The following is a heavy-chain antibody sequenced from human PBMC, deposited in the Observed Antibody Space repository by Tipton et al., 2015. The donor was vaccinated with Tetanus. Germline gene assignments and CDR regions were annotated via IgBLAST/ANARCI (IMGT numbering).Heavy chain of an antibody. Sequence: SLRLSCAVSGFTFSSYWMTWVRQAPGKGLEWVSSISSSSRYIYYADSVKGRFTVSRDNAKSSLYLQMNSLRAEDTAIYYCARDREENLYFDLWGRGTLVTVSS. V-gene: IGHV3-21*01. D-gene: IGHD1-7*01. CDR2: ISSSSRYI. CDR1: GFTFSSYW. CDR3: ARDREENLYFDL. J-gene: IGHJ2*01.